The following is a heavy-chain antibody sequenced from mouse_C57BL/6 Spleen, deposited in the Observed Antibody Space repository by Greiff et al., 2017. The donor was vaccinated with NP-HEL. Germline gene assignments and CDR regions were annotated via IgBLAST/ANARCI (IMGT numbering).Heavy chain of an antibody. Sequence: QVQLQQPGAELVKPGASVKLSCKASGYTFTSYWMQWVKQRPGQGLEWIGEIDPSDSYTNYNQKFKGKATLTVDTSSSTAYMQLSSLTSEDSAVYYCARRDSSGYVDYWGKGTTLTVSS. V-gene: IGHV1-50*01. CDR3: ARRDSSGYVDY. CDR1: GYTFTSYW. J-gene: IGHJ2*01. D-gene: IGHD3-2*02. CDR2: IDPSDSYT.